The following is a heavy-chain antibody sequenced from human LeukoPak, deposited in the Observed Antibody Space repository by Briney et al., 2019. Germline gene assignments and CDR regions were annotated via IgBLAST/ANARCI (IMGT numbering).Heavy chain of an antibody. V-gene: IGHV4-34*01. D-gene: IGHD2-15*01. Sequence: SETLSLTCAVYGGSFSGYYWSWIRQPPGKGLEWIGEINHSGSANYNPSLKSRVTISGDTSKNQFSLNLSSVTAADTAVYYCARVLTGDCSGGSCYFYYYYGMDVWGQGTTVTVSS. J-gene: IGHJ6*02. CDR3: ARVLTGDCSGGSCYFYYYYGMDV. CDR2: INHSGSA. CDR1: GGSFSGYY.